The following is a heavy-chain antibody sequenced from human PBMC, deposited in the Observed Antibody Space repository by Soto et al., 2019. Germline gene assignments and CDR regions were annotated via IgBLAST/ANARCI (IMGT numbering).Heavy chain of an antibody. J-gene: IGHJ4*02. V-gene: IGHV4-34*01. CDR3: ASRGVRIAAAGNDY. CDR1: GGSFSGYY. D-gene: IGHD6-13*01. CDR2: INHSGST. Sequence: QGQLQQWGAALLKPSEPLSLTCAVYGGSFSGYYWSWIRQPPGKGLEWIGEINHSGSTNYNPSLKRRVTRSVDKSKNQLDLKLSSVTAADTAVYYCASRGVRIAAAGNDYWGQGTLVTVAS.